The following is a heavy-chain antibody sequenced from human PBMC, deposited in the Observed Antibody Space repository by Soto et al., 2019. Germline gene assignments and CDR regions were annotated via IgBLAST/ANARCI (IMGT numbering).Heavy chain of an antibody. V-gene: IGHV3-30-3*01. CDR1: GFTFINYA. J-gene: IGHJ4*02. CDR3: ARDQVKGTMTIL. Sequence: PGGSLRLSCAASGFTFINYAMHWVRQAPGKGLEWVAVISYDGSNKYYADSVKGRFTISRDNSKNTMYLQMNSLSAEDTAVYHCARDQVKGTMTILWGQGTLVTVLL. D-gene: IGHD4-17*01. CDR2: ISYDGSNK.